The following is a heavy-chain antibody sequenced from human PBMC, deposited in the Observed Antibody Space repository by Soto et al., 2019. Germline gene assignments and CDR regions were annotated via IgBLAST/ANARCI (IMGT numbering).Heavy chain of an antibody. D-gene: IGHD4-17*01. Sequence: SETLSLTCAVYGGSFSGYYWRWIRQPPGKGLEWIGEINHSGSTNYNPSLKSRVTISVDTSKNQFSLKLGSVTAADTAVYYCARGLFNYGYYYYGMDVWGQGTTVT. CDR1: GGSFSGYY. V-gene: IGHV4-34*01. CDR2: INHSGST. CDR3: ARGLFNYGYYYYGMDV. J-gene: IGHJ6*02.